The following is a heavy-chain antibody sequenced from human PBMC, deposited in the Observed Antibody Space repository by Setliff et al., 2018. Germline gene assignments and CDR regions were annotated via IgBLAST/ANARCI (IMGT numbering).Heavy chain of an antibody. D-gene: IGHD1-26*01. J-gene: IGHJ5*01. Sequence: GASVKVSCKSYGYTFNTHGISWVRQAPGQRPEWMGWISGYSGNAYYAQKLQDRVTLTTDTSTTTAYLELRSLRPDDTALYYCARLVRYCTRTACQKVAGVESWGQGTLVTVSS. CDR1: GYTFNTHG. V-gene: IGHV1-18*01. CDR3: ARLVRYCTRTACQKVAGVES. CDR2: ISGYSGNA.